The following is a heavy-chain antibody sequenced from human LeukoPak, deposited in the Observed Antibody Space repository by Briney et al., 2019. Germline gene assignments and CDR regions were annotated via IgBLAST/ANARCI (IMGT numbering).Heavy chain of an antibody. CDR2: IGISSGNT. CDR3: ARDHRYAFDN. CDR1: GFNFIDYS. Sequence: GGSLRLSRAASGFNFIDYSMNWVRQAPGKELEWISYIGISSGNTTYADSVKGRFTISRDKARNSLYLQMNSLRVEDTAGYYCARDHRYAFDNWGHGTLVTVSS. V-gene: IGHV3-48*01. D-gene: IGHD5-12*01. J-gene: IGHJ4*01.